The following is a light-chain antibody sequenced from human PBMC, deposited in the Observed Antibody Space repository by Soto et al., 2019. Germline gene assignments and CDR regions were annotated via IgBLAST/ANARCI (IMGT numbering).Light chain of an antibody. V-gene: IGKV3-15*01. Sequence: EIVMTQSPATLSVSPGERATLSCRASQSVSSNLAWYQQKPGQAPRLLIYDASTRATGIPARFSASGSGTEFTLTIRHLQVEDFGVYYCQQYKYWPSYPFGQGTKLEIK. CDR3: QQYKYWPSYP. CDR2: DAS. CDR1: QSVSSN. J-gene: IGKJ2*01.